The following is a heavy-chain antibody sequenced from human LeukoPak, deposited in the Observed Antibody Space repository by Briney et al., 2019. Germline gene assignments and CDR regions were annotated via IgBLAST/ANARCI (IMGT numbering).Heavy chain of an antibody. CDR1: GFTFSSYG. CDR2: IWYDGSNK. CDR3: AKDSLGGAADILTGYYVDDAFDI. V-gene: IGHV3-33*06. D-gene: IGHD3-9*01. Sequence: GGSLRLSCAASGFTFSSYGMHWVRQAPGKGLEWVAVIWYDGSNKYYADSVKGRSTISRDNSKNTLYLQMNSLRAEDTAVYYCAKDSLGGAADILTGYYVDDAFDIWGQGTMVTVSS. J-gene: IGHJ3*02.